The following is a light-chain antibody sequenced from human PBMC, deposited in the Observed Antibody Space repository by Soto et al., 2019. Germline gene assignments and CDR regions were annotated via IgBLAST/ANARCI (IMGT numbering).Light chain of an antibody. V-gene: IGKV3-20*01. CDR3: QQYGTSLFT. CDR2: AAS. J-gene: IGKJ3*01. CDR1: QSVSSSY. Sequence: EIVLTQSPGTLSLSPGERATLSCRASQSVSSSYLAWYQQKPGQAPRLLIYAASSRATVIPDRFSGSGSGTDFTLTISRLEPEDFALYYCQQYGTSLFTFGPGTKVDIK.